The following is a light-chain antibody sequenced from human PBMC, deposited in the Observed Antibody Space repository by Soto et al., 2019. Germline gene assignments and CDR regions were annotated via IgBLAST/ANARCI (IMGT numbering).Light chain of an antibody. CDR1: NIGSKS. Sequence: SYELTQPPSVSVAPGKTARITCGGNNIGSKSVHWYQQKPGQAPVLVIYYDSDRPSGIPERFSGSNSGNTATLTISRVEAGDEADYYCQVGDSSMVFGGGTKVTVL. CDR2: YDS. CDR3: QVGDSSMV. J-gene: IGLJ2*01. V-gene: IGLV3-21*04.